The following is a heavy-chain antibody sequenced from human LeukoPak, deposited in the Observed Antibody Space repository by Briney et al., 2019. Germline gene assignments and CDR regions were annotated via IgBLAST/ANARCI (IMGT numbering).Heavy chain of an antibody. Sequence: GGSLRLSCAASGFTFGAYAMSWVRQAPGKGLEWVSGIGGSGVSTYYADSAKGRFTISRDNSKNTLYVQMNSLRAEDTAVYYCAKGVVRTGPDYYFDYWGQGILVTVSS. CDR1: GFTFGAYA. V-gene: IGHV3-23*01. CDR3: AKGVVRTGPDYYFDY. D-gene: IGHD3-10*01. CDR2: IGGSGVST. J-gene: IGHJ4*02.